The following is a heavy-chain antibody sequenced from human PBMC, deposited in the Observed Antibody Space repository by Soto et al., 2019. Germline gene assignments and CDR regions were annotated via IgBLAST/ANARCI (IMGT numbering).Heavy chain of an antibody. CDR1: GGSISSSSYY. CDR3: AKVQQQYICLDP. D-gene: IGHD6-13*01. V-gene: IGHV4-39*01. CDR2: IYYSGST. Sequence: PSETLSLTCTVSGGSISSSSYYWGWIRQPPGKGLEWIGSIYYSGSTYYNPSLKSRVTISVDTSKNQFSLKLSSVTAADTAVYYCAKVQQQYICLDPWGQGTLVTVSS. J-gene: IGHJ5*02.